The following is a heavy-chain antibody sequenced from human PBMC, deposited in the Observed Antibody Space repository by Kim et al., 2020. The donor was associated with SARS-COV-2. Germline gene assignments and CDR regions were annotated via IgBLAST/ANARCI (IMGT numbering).Heavy chain of an antibody. V-gene: IGHV1-18*04. D-gene: IGHD3-9*01. CDR1: GYTFTNYT. J-gene: IGHJ5*02. CDR2: ISAYNGNT. CDR3: ARDREIIYYDFLTAYYSFPFDP. Sequence: ASVKVSCKASGYTFTNYTISWVRQAPGQGLEWMGWISAYNGNTNFAQKLQGRVTMTTDTSTSTAYMELRSLRSNDTAVYYCARDREIIYYDFLTAYYSFPFDPWGQGTLVTVSS.